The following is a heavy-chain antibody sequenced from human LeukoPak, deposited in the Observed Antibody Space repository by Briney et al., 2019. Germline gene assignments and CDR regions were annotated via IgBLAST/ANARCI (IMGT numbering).Heavy chain of an antibody. J-gene: IGHJ4*02. CDR2: INPNSGGT. V-gene: IGHV1-2*02. Sequence: SVKVSCKASGYTFTGYYMHWVRQAPGQGLEWMGWINPNSGGTNYAQKFQGRVTMTRDTSISTAYMELSRLRSDDTAVYYCARDSPMVRGVPNFDYWGQGTLVTVSS. D-gene: IGHD3-10*01. CDR3: ARDSPMVRGVPNFDY. CDR1: GYTFTGYY.